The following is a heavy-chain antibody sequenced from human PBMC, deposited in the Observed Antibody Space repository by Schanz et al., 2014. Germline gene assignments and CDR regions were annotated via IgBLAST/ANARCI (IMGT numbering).Heavy chain of an antibody. CDR2: IWYDGSYK. CDR1: GFTFSSYG. V-gene: IGHV3-33*03. CDR3: AKSALWGSGVYYASQIDY. D-gene: IGHD3-10*01. J-gene: IGHJ4*02. Sequence: QVQLVESGGGVVQPGRSLRLSCAASGFTFSSYGMHWVRQAPGKGLEWVAEIWYDGSYKYYADSVKGRFTISRDNSKNTLYLQMNSLGPEDTAVYYCAKSALWGSGVYYASQIDYWGQGALVTVSS.